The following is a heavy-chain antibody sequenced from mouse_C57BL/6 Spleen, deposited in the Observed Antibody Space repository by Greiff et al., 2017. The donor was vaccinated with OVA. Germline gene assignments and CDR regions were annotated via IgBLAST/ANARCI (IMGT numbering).Heavy chain of an antibody. D-gene: IGHD1-1*01. V-gene: IGHV5-12*01. CDR1: GFTFSDYY. CDR2: ISNGGGST. Sequence: EVQLMESGGGLVQPGGSLKLSCAASGFTFSDYYMYWVRQTPEKRLEWVAYISNGGGSTYYPDTVKGRFTISRDNAKNTLYLQMRRLKSEDTAMYYCARHGSSYRYFDVWGTGTTVTVSS. CDR3: ARHGSSYRYFDV. J-gene: IGHJ1*03.